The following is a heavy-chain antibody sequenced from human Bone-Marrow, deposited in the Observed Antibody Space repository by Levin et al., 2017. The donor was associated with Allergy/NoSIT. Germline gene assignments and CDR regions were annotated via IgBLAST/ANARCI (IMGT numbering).Heavy chain of an antibody. D-gene: IGHD5-12*01. CDR1: GGSISGYY. Sequence: ASETLSLTCNVSGGSISGYYWSWIRQPPGKGLEWIGYVFHSGSTNYNPSLRSRVTLSVDTSKKHFSLSLRSLSAADTAIYYCARGGGYDTLDYWGQGTLVTVSS. CDR3: ARGGGYDTLDY. CDR2: VFHSGST. J-gene: IGHJ4*02. V-gene: IGHV4-59*01.